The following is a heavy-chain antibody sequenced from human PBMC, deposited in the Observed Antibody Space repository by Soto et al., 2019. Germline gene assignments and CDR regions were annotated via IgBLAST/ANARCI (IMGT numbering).Heavy chain of an antibody. CDR1: GGPFSGYY. CDR2: INHSGST. J-gene: IGHJ4*02. D-gene: IGHD2-8*02. CDR3: AREKITGLFDY. V-gene: IGHV4-34*01. Sequence: PSETLSLTCAVYGGPFSGYYWTWIRQPPGTGLEWIGEINHSGSTNYNPSLKSRVTISVDTSKNQFSLKLTSVTAADTAVYYCAREKITGLFDYWGQGTLVTVSS.